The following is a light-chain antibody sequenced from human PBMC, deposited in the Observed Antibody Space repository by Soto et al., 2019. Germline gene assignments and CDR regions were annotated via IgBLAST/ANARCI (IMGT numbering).Light chain of an antibody. Sequence: DIQMTQSPSTLSASVGDRVTITCRASQSISTWLAWYQQKPGKAPKLLIYDVSNLESGVPSRFSGSGSGTEFTLTISSLQPDDFATYYCQQSGTFGQGTKVDIK. CDR2: DVS. V-gene: IGKV1-5*01. CDR3: QQSGT. J-gene: IGKJ1*01. CDR1: QSISTW.